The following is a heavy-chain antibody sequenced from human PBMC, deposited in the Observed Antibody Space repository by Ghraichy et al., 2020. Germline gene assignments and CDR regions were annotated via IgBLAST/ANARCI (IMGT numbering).Heavy chain of an antibody. CDR1: GFTFSSYW. V-gene: IGHV3-7*01. CDR2: IKQDGSEK. D-gene: IGHD3-16*02. J-gene: IGHJ4*02. CDR3: ARDVYDYVWGSYRHPIDY. Sequence: GGSLRLSCAASGFTFSSYWMSWVRQAPGKGLEWVANIKQDGSEKYYVDSVKGRFTISRDNAKNSLYLQMNSLRAEDTAVYYCARDVYDYVWGSYRHPIDYWGQGTLVTVSS.